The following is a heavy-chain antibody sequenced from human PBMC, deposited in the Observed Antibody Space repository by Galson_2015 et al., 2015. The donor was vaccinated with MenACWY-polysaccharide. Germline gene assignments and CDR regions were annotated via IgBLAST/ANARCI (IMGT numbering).Heavy chain of an antibody. J-gene: IGHJ5*02. Sequence: SVKVSCKASGYTFTSYAMHWVRQAPGQRLEWMGWINAGNGNTKYSQKFQGRVTITRDTSASTAYMELSSLRSEDTAVYYCARDQGYDILTGYYKPGWFDPWGQGTLVTVSS. CDR2: INAGNGNT. CDR1: GYTFTSYA. D-gene: IGHD3-9*01. V-gene: IGHV1-3*01. CDR3: ARDQGYDILTGYYKPGWFDP.